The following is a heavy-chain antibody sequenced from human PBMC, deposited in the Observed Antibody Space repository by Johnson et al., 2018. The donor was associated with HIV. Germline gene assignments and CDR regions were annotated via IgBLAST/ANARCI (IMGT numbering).Heavy chain of an antibody. CDR2: IGTGGDT. CDR1: GFTFSSYD. CDR3: ARSRWGSTLGALDI. Sequence: EQLVESGGGLVQPGGSLRLSCAASGFTFSSYDMHWVRQATGKGLEWVAGIGTGGDTHYPDSVKGRFTISRENAKNSLYLQMNSLRSGDTAVYYCARSRWGSTLGALDIWGQVTMVTVSS. V-gene: IGHV3-13*01. D-gene: IGHD4-23*01. J-gene: IGHJ3*02.